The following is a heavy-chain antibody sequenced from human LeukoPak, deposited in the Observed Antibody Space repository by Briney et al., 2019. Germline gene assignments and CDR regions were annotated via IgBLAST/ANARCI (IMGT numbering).Heavy chain of an antibody. D-gene: IGHD3-22*01. CDR2: IYYSGST. CDR1: GGSISSYY. J-gene: IGHJ4*02. Sequence: SETLSLTCTVSGGSISSYYWSWIRQPPGKGLEWIGYIYYSGSTNYNPSLKSRVTISVDTSKNQFSLKLSSVTAADTAVYYCARRRYDSSGYRDYWGQGTLVTVSS. CDR3: ARRRYDSSGYRDY. V-gene: IGHV4-59*08.